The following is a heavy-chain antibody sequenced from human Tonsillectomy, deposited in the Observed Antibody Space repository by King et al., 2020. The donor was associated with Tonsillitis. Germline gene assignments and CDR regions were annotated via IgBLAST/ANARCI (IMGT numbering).Heavy chain of an antibody. V-gene: IGHV1-46*01. Sequence: QLVQSGAEVKAPGASLKVSCKASGYSFTNYYMHWVRQAPGQRLEWMGLINPSGTGTGYAQNFQGRITMTRDMSTGTDYMELSSLRSDDTAVYYCAREGGSFRHFDLWGRGTLVTVSS. CDR1: GYSFTNYY. J-gene: IGHJ2*01. CDR2: INPSGTGT. CDR3: AREGGSFRHFDL. D-gene: IGHD2/OR15-2a*01.